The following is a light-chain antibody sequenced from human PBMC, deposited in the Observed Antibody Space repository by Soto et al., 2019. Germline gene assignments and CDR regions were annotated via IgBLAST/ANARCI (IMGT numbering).Light chain of an antibody. V-gene: IGLV1-47*01. Sequence: QSVLTQPPSASGTPGQTVTISCSGSSSNIGSAYIYWYQHLPGTAPKLLIYRNNQRPSGVPDRFAASKSGTSASLAICGLRSEDYADYYCAAWDDSLVVFGGGTKLTVL. CDR1: SSNIGSAY. J-gene: IGLJ2*01. CDR3: AAWDDSLVV. CDR2: RNN.